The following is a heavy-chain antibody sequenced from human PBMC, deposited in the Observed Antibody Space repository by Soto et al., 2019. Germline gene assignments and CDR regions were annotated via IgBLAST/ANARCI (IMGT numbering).Heavy chain of an antibody. J-gene: IGHJ3*02. CDR3: ARGDMVRGVYDAFDI. Sequence: GGSLRLSCAASGFTFSSYDMHWVHQATGKGLEWVSAIGTAGDTYYPGSVKGRFTISRENAKNSLYLQMNSLRAGDTAVYYCARGDMVRGVYDAFDIWGQGTMVTVSS. CDR2: IGTAGDT. V-gene: IGHV3-13*01. CDR1: GFTFSSYD. D-gene: IGHD3-10*01.